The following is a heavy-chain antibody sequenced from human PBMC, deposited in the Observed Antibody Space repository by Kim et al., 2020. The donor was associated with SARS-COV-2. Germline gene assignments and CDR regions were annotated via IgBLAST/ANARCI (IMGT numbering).Heavy chain of an antibody. V-gene: IGHV4-59*01. D-gene: IGHD2-21*02. CDR3: ARGEYCGGDCYSH. CDR1: GGSISSYY. Sequence: SETLSLTCTVSGGSISSYYWSWIRQPPGKGLEWIGYIYYSGSTNYNPSLKSRVTISVDTSKNQFSLKLSSVTAADTAVYYCARGEYCGGDCYSHWGQGTLVTVSS. J-gene: IGHJ4*02. CDR2: IYYSGST.